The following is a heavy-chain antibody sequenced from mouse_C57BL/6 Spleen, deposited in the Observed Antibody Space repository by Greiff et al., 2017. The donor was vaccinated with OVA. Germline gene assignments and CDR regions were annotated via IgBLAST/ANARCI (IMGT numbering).Heavy chain of an antibody. V-gene: IGHV1-53*01. CDR2: INPSNGGT. CDR3: AREGLRQGDYYAMDY. J-gene: IGHJ4*01. Sequence: VQLQQPGTELVKPGASVKLSCKASGYTFTSYWMHWVKQRPGQGLEWIGNINPSNGGTNYNEKFKSKATLTVDKSSSTAYMQLSSLTSEDSAVHYCAREGLRQGDYYAMDYWGQGTSVTVSS. CDR1: GYTFTSYW. D-gene: IGHD2-4*01.